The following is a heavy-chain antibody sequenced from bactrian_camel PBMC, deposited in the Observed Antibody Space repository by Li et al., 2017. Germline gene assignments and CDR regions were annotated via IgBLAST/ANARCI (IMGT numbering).Heavy chain of an antibody. V-gene: IGHV3S54*01. CDR2: IYTSNGST. D-gene: IGHD6*01. Sequence: HVQLVESGGGSVQAGGSLSLSCAASGRTYTHNRMAWFRQAPGKEREWVACIYTSNGSTYYADTVKGRFTISQANAKNTLYLQMNSLKPEDTDMYYCAADVSCQPGSYGGSWYLIPHHFGYWGQGTQVTVS. J-gene: IGHJ6*01. CDR3: AADVSCQPGSYGGSWYLIPHHFGY. CDR1: GRTYTHNR.